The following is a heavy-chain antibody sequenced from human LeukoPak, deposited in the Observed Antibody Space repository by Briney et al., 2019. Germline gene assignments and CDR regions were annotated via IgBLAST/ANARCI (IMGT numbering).Heavy chain of an antibody. Sequence: SLRLSCAASGITFSSYAMHWVRQAPGKGLEWVAVISYDGSNKYYADSVKGRFTISRDNSKNTLFLQMNSLRAEDTAIYYCARDILEWFYRGDAFDIWGQGTMVTVSS. J-gene: IGHJ3*02. CDR3: ARDILEWFYRGDAFDI. CDR1: GITFSSYA. V-gene: IGHV3-30*04. D-gene: IGHD3-3*01. CDR2: ISYDGSNK.